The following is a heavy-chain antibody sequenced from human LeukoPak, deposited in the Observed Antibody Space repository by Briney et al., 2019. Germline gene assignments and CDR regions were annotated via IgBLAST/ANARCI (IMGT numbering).Heavy chain of an antibody. Sequence: SGGSLRLSCAASGFTFSSYAMSWVRQAPRKGLEWVSAISGSGGSTYYADSVKGRFTISRDNSKNTVYLQMNSLRAEDTAVYYCAKAPYSSSLYFQHWGQGTLVTVSS. J-gene: IGHJ1*01. D-gene: IGHD6-6*01. V-gene: IGHV3-23*01. CDR3: AKAPYSSSLYFQH. CDR2: ISGSGGST. CDR1: GFTFSSYA.